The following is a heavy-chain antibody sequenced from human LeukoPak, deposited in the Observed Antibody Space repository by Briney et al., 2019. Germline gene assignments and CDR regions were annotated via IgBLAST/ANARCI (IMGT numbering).Heavy chain of an antibody. CDR1: GFTFSSYG. V-gene: IGHV3-33*03. J-gene: IGHJ4*02. Sequence: PGGSLRLSCAASGFTFSSYGMHWVRQAPGKGLEWVAVIWYDGSNKYYADSVKGRFTISRDNAKNSLYLQMNSLRAEDTAVYYCASSDFWSGYYTFDYWGQGTLVTVSS. CDR2: IWYDGSNK. CDR3: ASSDFWSGYYTFDY. D-gene: IGHD3-3*01.